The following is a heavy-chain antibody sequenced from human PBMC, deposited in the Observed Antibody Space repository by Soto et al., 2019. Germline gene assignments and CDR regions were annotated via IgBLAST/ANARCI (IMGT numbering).Heavy chain of an antibody. V-gene: IGHV1-69*13. CDR2: IIPIFGTA. D-gene: IGHD2-21*02. CDR1: GGTFSSYS. Sequence: GASVNVSCKSSGGTFSSYSISWVRQAPGQGLEWMGGIIPIFGTANYAQKFQGRVTITADESTSTAYMELSSLRSEDTAVYYCARGAYCGGDCSPGYYYYGMDVWGQGTTVTVSS. CDR3: ARGAYCGGDCSPGYYYYGMDV. J-gene: IGHJ6*02.